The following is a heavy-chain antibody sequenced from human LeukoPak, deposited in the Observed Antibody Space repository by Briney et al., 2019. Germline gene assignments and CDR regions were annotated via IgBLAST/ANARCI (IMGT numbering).Heavy chain of an antibody. J-gene: IGHJ6*03. CDR3: AKEGQSYYYYYMDV. V-gene: IGHV3-30*02. CDR1: GFTFSSYG. Sequence: GRSLRLSCAASGFTFSSYGMHWVRQAPGKGLEWVAFIRYDGSNKYYADSVKGRFTISRDNSKNTLYLQMNSLRAEDTAVYYCAKEGQSYYYYYMDVWGKGTTVTVSS. CDR2: IRYDGSNK.